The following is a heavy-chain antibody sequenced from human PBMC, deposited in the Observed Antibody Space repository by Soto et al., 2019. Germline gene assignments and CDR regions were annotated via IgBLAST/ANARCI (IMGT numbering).Heavy chain of an antibody. J-gene: IGHJ6*02. CDR2: INHSGST. D-gene: IGHD5-18*01. Sequence: SETLSLTCAVYGGSFSGYYWSWIRQPPGKGLEWIGEINHSGSTNYNPSLKSRVTISVDTSKNQFSLKLSSVTAADTDVYYCAGLVDTAMVPTDYYYYYGMDVWGQGTTVTVSS. CDR1: GGSFSGYY. CDR3: AGLVDTAMVPTDYYYYYGMDV. V-gene: IGHV4-34*01.